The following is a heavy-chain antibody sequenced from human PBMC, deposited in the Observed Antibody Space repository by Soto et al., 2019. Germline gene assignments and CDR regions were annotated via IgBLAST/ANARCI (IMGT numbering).Heavy chain of an antibody. V-gene: IGHV3-48*03. J-gene: IGHJ4*02. CDR1: GFRFSSYE. D-gene: IGHD4-17*01. CDR3: ARDDYRDDSGACEF. CDR2: ISSSGSLI. Sequence: PGGSLRLSCEVSGFRFSSYEMNWVRQAPGKGLEWLAYISSSGSLIHYADSVRGRFTISRDNAKNSFYLQMLSLRAEDTAVYYCARDDYRDDSGACEFWGKGTMVSVSS.